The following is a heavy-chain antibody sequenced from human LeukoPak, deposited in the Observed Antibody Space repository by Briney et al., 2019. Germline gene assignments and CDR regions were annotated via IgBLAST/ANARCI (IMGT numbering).Heavy chain of an antibody. D-gene: IGHD3-10*01. CDR2: IYYSGGT. CDR1: GGSISSFSRGNYY. Sequence: SETLSLTCKVSGGSISSFSRGNYYWSWIRQPPGKGLEWIGYIYYSGGTYYNPSLKNRATMSVDTSTNQFSLELNSVTAADTAVYYCARVYASGSDIWGQGTLVTVSS. J-gene: IGHJ4*02. CDR3: ARVYASGSDI. V-gene: IGHV4-30-4*01.